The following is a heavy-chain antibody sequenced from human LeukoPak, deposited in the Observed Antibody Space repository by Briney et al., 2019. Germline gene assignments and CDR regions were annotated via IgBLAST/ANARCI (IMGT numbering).Heavy chain of an antibody. Sequence: PGGSLRLSCTASGFTFGDYAMSWVRQAPGKGLEWVGFIRSKAYGGTTEYAASVKGRFTISRDDSKSIAYLQMNSLKTEDTAVYYCTREGLYSSGWYGPFDYWGQGTLVTVSS. V-gene: IGHV3-49*04. CDR1: GFTFGDYA. D-gene: IGHD6-19*01. CDR2: IRSKAYGGTT. CDR3: TREGLYSSGWYGPFDY. J-gene: IGHJ4*02.